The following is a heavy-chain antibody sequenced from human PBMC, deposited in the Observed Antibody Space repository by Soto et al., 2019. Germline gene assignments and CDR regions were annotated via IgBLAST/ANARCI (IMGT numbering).Heavy chain of an antibody. V-gene: IGHV4-59*01. CDR1: GGSIISYY. CDR3: AREIDSGYERGDAFDI. CDR2: IYYSGST. D-gene: IGHD5-12*01. Sequence: SETLSLTCTVSGGSIISYYWSWIRQPPGKGLEWIGYIYYSGSTNYNPSLKSRVTISVDTSKNQFSLKLSSVTAADTAAYYCAREIDSGYERGDAFDIWGQGTMVTVSS. J-gene: IGHJ3*02.